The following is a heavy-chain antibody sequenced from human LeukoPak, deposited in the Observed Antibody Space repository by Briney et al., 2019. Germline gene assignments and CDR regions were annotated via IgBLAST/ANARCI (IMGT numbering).Heavy chain of an antibody. V-gene: IGHV3-21*01. D-gene: IGHD2-21*01. Sequence: PGGSLRLSCAASGFTFSSYAMSWIRQAPGKGLEWVSSISTSSSYIYYADSVKGRFTISRDNAKNTLYLQMNSLRAEDTAVYYCVREAILRGNDKYYYMDVWGKGTTVTVSS. CDR2: ISTSSSYI. CDR1: GFTFSSYA. CDR3: VREAILRGNDKYYYMDV. J-gene: IGHJ6*03.